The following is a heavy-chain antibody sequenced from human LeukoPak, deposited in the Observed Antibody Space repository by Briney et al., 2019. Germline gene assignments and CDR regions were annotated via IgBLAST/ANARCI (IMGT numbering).Heavy chain of an antibody. V-gene: IGHV4-59*12. CDR2: IYYSGST. Sequence: SETLSLTCTVSGGSISSYYWSWIRQPPGKGLEWIGYIYYSGSTYYNPSLKSRVTISVDTSKNQFSLKLSSVTAADTAVYYCARGGCSGGSCYQDWFDPWGQGTLVTVSS. CDR1: GGSISSYY. D-gene: IGHD2-15*01. J-gene: IGHJ5*02. CDR3: ARGGCSGGSCYQDWFDP.